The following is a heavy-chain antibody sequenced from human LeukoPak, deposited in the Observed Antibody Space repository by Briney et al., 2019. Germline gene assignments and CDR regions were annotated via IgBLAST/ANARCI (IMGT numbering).Heavy chain of an antibody. CDR2: ISGSGGST. CDR3: AKEEYYYDSSGYYVRYFDY. CDR1: GFTFSSYA. Sequence: GGSLRLSCAASGFTFSSYAMSWVRQAPGKGLEWVSAISGSGGSTYYADSVKGRFTISRDNSKNTLYLQMNSLRAEDTAVYYCAKEEYYYDSSGYYVRYFDYWGQGTLVTVSS. J-gene: IGHJ4*02. D-gene: IGHD3-22*01. V-gene: IGHV3-23*01.